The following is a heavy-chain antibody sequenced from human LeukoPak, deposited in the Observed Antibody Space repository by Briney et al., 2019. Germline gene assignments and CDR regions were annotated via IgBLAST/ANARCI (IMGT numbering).Heavy chain of an antibody. J-gene: IGHJ6*03. CDR1: GFSFSTFY. D-gene: IGHD3-10*01. V-gene: IGHV1-46*01. Sequence: ASVKVSCKTFGFSFSTFYIHWLRRAPGRGLEWMGIIHPNGFITSYAQRFKGRVSMTRDPSTSTVYMELNSLIFDDTAVYYCAWTRSSSGYLDVWGTGTTVTVSS. CDR3: AWTRSSSGYLDV. CDR2: IHPNGFIT.